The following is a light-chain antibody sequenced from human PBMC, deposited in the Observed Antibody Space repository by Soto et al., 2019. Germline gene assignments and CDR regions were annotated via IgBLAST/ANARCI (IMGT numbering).Light chain of an antibody. CDR3: SSYTSSSTLYV. Sequence: QSALTQPASVSGSPGQSITISCTGTSSDVGGYNHVSWYQQHPGKAPKLMLYDVSKRPAGVSHRFSGSKSERTASLTIYGLQAEDEADYYCSSYTSSSTLYVFGPGTKVTVL. CDR2: DVS. CDR1: SSDVGGYNH. V-gene: IGLV2-14*01. J-gene: IGLJ1*01.